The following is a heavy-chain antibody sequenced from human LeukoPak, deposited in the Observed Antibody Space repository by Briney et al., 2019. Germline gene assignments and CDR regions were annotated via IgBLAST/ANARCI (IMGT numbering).Heavy chain of an antibody. D-gene: IGHD2-15*01. CDR1: GGSINNYY. CDR2: IYHSGST. J-gene: IGHJ6*03. V-gene: IGHV4-59*08. Sequence: SETLSLTCTVSGGSINNYYWSWIRQPPGKGLEWIGYIYHSGSTNYNPSLKSRVTISIDTSKNQFSLKLSSVTAADTAVYYCAGGYCSGGSCYYYYYMDVWGKGTTVTVSS. CDR3: AGGYCSGGSCYYYYYMDV.